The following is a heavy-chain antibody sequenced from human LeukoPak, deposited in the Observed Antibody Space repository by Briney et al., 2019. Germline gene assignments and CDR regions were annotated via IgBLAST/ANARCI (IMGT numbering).Heavy chain of an antibody. D-gene: IGHD1-26*01. Sequence: GGSLRLSCAASGIAVIGNYMSWVRQPPGKGLEWVSFISINTDTFYADSVRGRFTISRDSSKNTLFLQMNSLGDEDSAVYYCAIAQSWDELFDSWGQGTLVTVSS. CDR2: ISINTDT. CDR1: GIAVIGNY. V-gene: IGHV3-53*01. CDR3: AIAQSWDELFDS. J-gene: IGHJ4*02.